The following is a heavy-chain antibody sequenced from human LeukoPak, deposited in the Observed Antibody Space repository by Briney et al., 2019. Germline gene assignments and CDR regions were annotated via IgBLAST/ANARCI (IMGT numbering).Heavy chain of an antibody. J-gene: IGHJ4*02. CDR2: ISNSGNII. D-gene: IGHD3-10*01. CDR3: ARDRGPNPGYAVDF. V-gene: IGHV3-48*03. Sequence: GGSLRLSCAASGFSISSYEMNWVRQAPGKGLEWVSYISNSGNIIYYADSVKGRFTISRDNAKNSLSLQMNSLRAEDTAVYYCARDRGPNPGYAVDFWGQGTLVTVSS. CDR1: GFSISSYE.